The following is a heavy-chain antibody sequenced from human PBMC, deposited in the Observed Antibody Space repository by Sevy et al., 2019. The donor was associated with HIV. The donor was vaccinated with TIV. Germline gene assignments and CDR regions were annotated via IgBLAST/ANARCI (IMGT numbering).Heavy chain of an antibody. Sequence: GGSLRLSCTASGFSFNSYDMNWVRQAPGKGLEWVSPISSVSTIIYSGDSVKGRFTISRDKAKNSLYLQMNSLRTEETALYYCAKDIGGGWGQGCYYSGMDVWGQGTTVTVSS. CDR3: AKDIGGGWGQGCYYSGMDV. D-gene: IGHD2-8*02. CDR2: ISSVSTII. V-gene: IGHV3-21*04. CDR1: GFSFNSYD. J-gene: IGHJ6*02.